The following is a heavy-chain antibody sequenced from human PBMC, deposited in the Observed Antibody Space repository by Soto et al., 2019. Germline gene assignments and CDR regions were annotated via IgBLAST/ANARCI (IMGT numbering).Heavy chain of an antibody. D-gene: IGHD6-6*01. V-gene: IGHV3-30*18. J-gene: IGHJ4*02. Sequence: GASLTLSCAVSGFTFSDYSMHCVSQDPGKGLEWLAVMSYAGTYKYYADSVKGRFTISRDLSGNTLFLQMNSLRLEDTAVYFCAKERYPRTVPDSSSPWGDDCGQGSLVTVSS. CDR1: GFTFSDYS. CDR2: MSYAGTYK. CDR3: AKERYPRTVPDSSSPWGDD.